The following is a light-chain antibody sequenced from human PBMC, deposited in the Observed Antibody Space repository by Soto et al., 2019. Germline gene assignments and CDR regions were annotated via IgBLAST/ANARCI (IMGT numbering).Light chain of an antibody. Sequence: DIRMTQYPSTLSASVGDRVTITCRASQGISYHVAWYQQKPGKAPKLLIYAASSLQSGVPSRFSGSGSETDFTLTISSLQPEDFATYSCQQSYSTTWTFGQGTNVDTK. CDR2: AAS. CDR3: QQSYSTTWT. J-gene: IGKJ1*01. CDR1: QGISYH. V-gene: IGKV1-39*01.